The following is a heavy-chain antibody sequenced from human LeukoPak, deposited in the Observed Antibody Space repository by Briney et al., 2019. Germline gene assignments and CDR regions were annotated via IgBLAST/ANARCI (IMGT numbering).Heavy chain of an antibody. CDR1: GYTFTGYY. CDR2: INPNSGNT. D-gene: IGHD3-22*01. J-gene: IGHJ6*03. V-gene: IGHV1-8*03. Sequence: ASVKVSCKASGYTFTGYYMHWVRQAPGQGLEWTGWINPNSGNTGFAQKFQGRVTITRNTSINTAYMELSSLRSEDTAVYYCARAPRGEVVITAALHYYNMDVWGKGTTVTVSS. CDR3: ARAPRGEVVITAALHYYNMDV.